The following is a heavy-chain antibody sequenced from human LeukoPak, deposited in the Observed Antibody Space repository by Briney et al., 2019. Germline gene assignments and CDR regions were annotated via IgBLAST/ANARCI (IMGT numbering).Heavy chain of an antibody. CDR1: GFTFSSYA. V-gene: IGHV3-30*01. D-gene: IGHD6-13*01. Sequence: GRSLRLSCAASGFTFSSYAMHWVRQAPGKGLEWVAVISYDGSNKYYADSVKGRFTISRDNSKNTLYLQMNSPRAEDTAVYYCATLIAAPTFDYWGQGTLVTVSS. J-gene: IGHJ4*02. CDR2: ISYDGSNK. CDR3: ATLIAAPTFDY.